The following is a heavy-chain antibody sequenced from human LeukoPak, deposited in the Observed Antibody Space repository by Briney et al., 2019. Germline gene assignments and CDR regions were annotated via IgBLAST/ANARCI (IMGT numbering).Heavy chain of an antibody. D-gene: IGHD3-22*01. Sequence: SETLSLTCTVSGGSLSGYYYTWIRQPPGKGLEWIGYIYYSGSTNYNPSLKSRVTISVDTSKNQFSLKLSSVTAADTAVYYCARHPEAYYYDSSGYFDYWGQGTLVTVSS. CDR3: ARHPEAYYYDSSGYFDY. V-gene: IGHV4-59*08. CDR1: GGSLSGYY. J-gene: IGHJ4*02. CDR2: IYYSGST.